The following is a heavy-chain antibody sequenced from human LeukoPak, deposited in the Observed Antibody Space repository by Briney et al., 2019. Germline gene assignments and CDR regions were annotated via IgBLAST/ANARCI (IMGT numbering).Heavy chain of an antibody. V-gene: IGHV3-64*01. D-gene: IGHD3-10*01. J-gene: IGHJ4*02. CDR2: ISSNGGST. CDR3: ARHRGILLWHPGGTFDY. CDR1: GFTFSSYA. Sequence: PGGSLRLSCAASGFTFSSYAMHWVRQAPGKGLEYVSAISSNGGSTYYANSVKGRFTISRDNSKNTLYLQMGSLRAEDTAVYYCARHRGILLWHPGGTFDYWGQGTLVTVSS.